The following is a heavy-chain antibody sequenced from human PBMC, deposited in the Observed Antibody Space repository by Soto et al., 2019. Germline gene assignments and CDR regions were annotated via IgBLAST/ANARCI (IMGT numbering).Heavy chain of an antibody. D-gene: IGHD2-2*01. Sequence: GESLKISCKGSGYSFTSYWIGWVRQMPGKGLEWMGIIYPGDSDTRYSPSFQGQVTISADKSISTAYLQWSSLKASDTAMYYCARHGLGYCSSTSCYRYYYYGMDVWGQGTTITVSS. CDR3: ARHGLGYCSSTSCYRYYYYGMDV. CDR1: GYSFTSYW. CDR2: IYPGDSDT. J-gene: IGHJ6*02. V-gene: IGHV5-51*01.